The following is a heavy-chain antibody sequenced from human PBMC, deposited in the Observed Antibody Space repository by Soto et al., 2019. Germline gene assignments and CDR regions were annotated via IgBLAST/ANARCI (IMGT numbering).Heavy chain of an antibody. CDR1: GGTFSSYA. D-gene: IGHD6-19*01. Sequence: QVQLVQSGAEVKKPGSSVKVSCKASGGTFSSYAISWVRQAPGQGLEWMGGIIPIFGTANYAQKFQGRVTTTADESTSTAYMERSSLRSEDTGVYYCARDSSGWSWFDPWGQGTLVTVSS. V-gene: IGHV1-69*01. J-gene: IGHJ5*02. CDR3: ARDSSGWSWFDP. CDR2: IIPIFGTA.